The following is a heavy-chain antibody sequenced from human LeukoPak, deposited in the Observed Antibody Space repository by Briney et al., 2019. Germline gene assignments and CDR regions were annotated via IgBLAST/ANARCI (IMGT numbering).Heavy chain of an antibody. CDR1: GGSISSGGYS. J-gene: IGHJ5*02. CDR2: IYHSGST. Sequence: PSQTLSLTCAVSGGSISSGGYSRRWIRQPPGKGLEWIGYIYHSGSTNYNPSLKSRVTISVDKSKNQFSLKLSSVTAADTAVYYCARDGPYDSSGYTNWFDPWGQGTLVTVSS. V-gene: IGHV4-30-2*01. CDR3: ARDGPYDSSGYTNWFDP. D-gene: IGHD3-22*01.